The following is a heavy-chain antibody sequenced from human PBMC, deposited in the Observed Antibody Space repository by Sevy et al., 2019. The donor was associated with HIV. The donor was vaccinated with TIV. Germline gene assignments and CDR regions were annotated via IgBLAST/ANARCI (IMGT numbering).Heavy chain of an antibody. CDR2: IWNDGSNK. V-gene: IGHV3-33*01. J-gene: IGHJ4*02. D-gene: IGHD3-10*02. Sequence: GGSLRLSCAASGFTFSHYGMQWVRQAPGKGLEWVALIWNDGSNKYYADSVKGRFTTSRDNSSNTLFLQMNSLRAEDTAVYDCARDVRGEGIRPGDLDYWGQGTLVTVSS. CDR3: ARDVRGEGIRPGDLDY. CDR1: GFTFSHYG.